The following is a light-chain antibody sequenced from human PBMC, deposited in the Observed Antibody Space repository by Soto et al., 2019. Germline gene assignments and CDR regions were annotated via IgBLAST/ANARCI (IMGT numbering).Light chain of an antibody. CDR3: QQYDNYKPLT. J-gene: IGKJ4*01. CDR1: QNIFTY. CDR2: DAS. V-gene: IGKV1-5*01. Sequence: DIQVTQSPSSLSASVGDRVTITCRASQNIFTYLNWYQQRPGQAPNLLIFDASSLESGTPSRFSGRRSGTQFTLTINGLQPDDFATYYCQQYDNYKPLTFGGGTKVDIK.